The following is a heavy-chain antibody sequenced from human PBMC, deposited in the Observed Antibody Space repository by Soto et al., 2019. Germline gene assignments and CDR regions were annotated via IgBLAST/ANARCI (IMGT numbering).Heavy chain of an antibody. CDR3: ATTYGSGSAHFDS. CDR2: VNPIVGMS. J-gene: IGHJ4*02. CDR1: EGTFNRYT. Sequence: QVQLVQSGAEVKKPGSSVRVSCSASEGTFNRYTINWVRQAPGQRLEWVGRVNPIVGMSSSASKFQGRVILFADKSTSTAYMALTSLKSEDTAVYYCATTYGSGSAHFDSWGQGTLVTVS. V-gene: IGHV1-69*02. D-gene: IGHD3-10*01.